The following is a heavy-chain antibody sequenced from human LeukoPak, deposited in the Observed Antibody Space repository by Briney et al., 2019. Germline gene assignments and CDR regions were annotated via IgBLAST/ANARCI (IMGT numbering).Heavy chain of an antibody. CDR1: GGSISSSSYY. CDR2: IYYSGST. D-gene: IGHD3-22*01. J-gene: IGHJ3*02. Sequence: SETLSLTCTVSGGSISSSSYYWGWIRQPPGKGLEWIGSIYYSGSTYYNPSLKSRVTISVDTSKNQFSLKLSSVTAADTAVYYCAREAPYYYDSSGPAVSPRAFDIWGQGTMVTVSS. V-gene: IGHV4-39*07. CDR3: AREAPYYYDSSGPAVSPRAFDI.